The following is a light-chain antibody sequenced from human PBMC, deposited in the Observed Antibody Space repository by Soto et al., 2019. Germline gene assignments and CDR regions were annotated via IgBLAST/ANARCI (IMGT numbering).Light chain of an antibody. J-gene: IGKJ2*01. CDR3: QHHNHWPPYT. CDR1: QSVDGK. Sequence: EMVLTQSPATLSVSPGERATLSCRASQSVDGKLAWYQQKPGQSPRLIIYDVSTIVTDIPARFSGGGSGTEFTLTIRSLQSEDVAVYYCQHHNHWPPYTFGQGTRLEIK. V-gene: IGKV3-15*01. CDR2: DVS.